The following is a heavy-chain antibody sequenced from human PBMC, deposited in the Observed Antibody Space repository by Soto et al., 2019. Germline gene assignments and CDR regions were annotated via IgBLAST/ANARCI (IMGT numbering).Heavy chain of an antibody. J-gene: IGHJ4*02. CDR1: GGSVSSYY. Sequence: TSETLSLTCTVSGGSVSSYYWGWIRQPPGKGLEWIGSIYYSGSTYYNPSLKSRVTISVDTSKNQFSLKLSSVTAADTAVYYCARVDEIATTCFDYWGQGTLVTVSS. CDR2: IYYSGST. CDR3: ARVDEIATTCFDY. D-gene: IGHD6-13*01. V-gene: IGHV4-39*01.